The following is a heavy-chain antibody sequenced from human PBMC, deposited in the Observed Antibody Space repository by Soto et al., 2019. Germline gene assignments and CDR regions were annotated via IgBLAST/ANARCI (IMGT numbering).Heavy chain of an antibody. V-gene: IGHV3-72*01. Sequence: GGSLRLSCAASGFIFSDNYMDWVRQAPGKGLEWVGRIRKKTNSYTTEYASSVKGRFTISRDDSKNSLFLQMNSLKTEDTAVYSCVRELFESDRFFDYWGQGTLVTVSS. D-gene: IGHD3-16*01. CDR1: GFIFSDNY. CDR3: VRELFESDRFFDY. J-gene: IGHJ4*02. CDR2: IRKKTNSYTT.